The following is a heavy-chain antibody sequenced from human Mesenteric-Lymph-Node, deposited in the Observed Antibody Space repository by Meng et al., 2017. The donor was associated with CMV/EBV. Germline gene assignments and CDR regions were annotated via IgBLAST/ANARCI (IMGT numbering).Heavy chain of an antibody. CDR1: GYISTRSYY. J-gene: IGHJ5*02. Sequence: GYISTRSYYWGWIRQPPGKGLEWIGSIYYSGNTYYNPSLKSRVTISVDTSKNQFSLKLNSVTAADTAVYYCARNLYIAVTGTRWFDPWGQGTLVTVSS. V-gene: IGHV4-39*07. D-gene: IGHD6-19*01. CDR2: IYYSGNT. CDR3: ARNLYIAVTGTRWFDP.